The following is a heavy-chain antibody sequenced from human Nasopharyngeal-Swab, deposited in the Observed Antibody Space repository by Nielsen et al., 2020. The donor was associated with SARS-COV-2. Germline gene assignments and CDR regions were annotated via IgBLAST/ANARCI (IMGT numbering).Heavy chain of an antibody. V-gene: IGHV3-11*04. J-gene: IGHJ4*02. CDR1: GFTFSDFY. Sequence: LSLTCAASGFTFSDFYMSWIRQAPGKGLEWVSYISGSGSSIYYAGSVKGRFTISRDNAENSLYLQMNSLRAEDTAVYYCARDIAAAGLFFDYWGQGTLVTVSS. D-gene: IGHD6-13*01. CDR3: ARDIAAAGLFFDY. CDR2: ISGSGSSI.